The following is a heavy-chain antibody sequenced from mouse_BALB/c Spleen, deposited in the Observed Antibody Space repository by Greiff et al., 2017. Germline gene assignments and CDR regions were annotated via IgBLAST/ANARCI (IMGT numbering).Heavy chain of an antibody. V-gene: IGHV1S81*02. J-gene: IGHJ4*01. Sequence: QVQLQQSGAELVKPGASVKLSCKASGYTFTSYYMYWVKQRPGQGLEWIGEINPSNGGTNFNEKFKSKATLTVDKSSSTAYMQLSSLTSEDSAVYYCTNGNYAMDYWGQGTSVTVSS. CDR1: GYTFTSYY. D-gene: IGHD2-1*01. CDR2: INPSNGGT. CDR3: TNGNYAMDY.